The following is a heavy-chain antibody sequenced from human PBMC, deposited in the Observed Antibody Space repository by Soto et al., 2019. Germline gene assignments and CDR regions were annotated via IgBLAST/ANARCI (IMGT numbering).Heavy chain of an antibody. J-gene: IGHJ4*02. Sequence: QVQLVQSGAEVKKPGASVKVACKTSGYTFTSYGISWVRQAPGQGLEWMGWISPYNGNASSTQKLQGRVTMTTDTSTSTAYMELRSLKYDDTAVYYCARDRDPPLFWSGYQHYLDYWGQGTLVTVSS. CDR3: ARDRDPPLFWSGYQHYLDY. CDR2: ISPYNGNA. V-gene: IGHV1-18*01. D-gene: IGHD3-3*01. CDR1: GYTFTSYG.